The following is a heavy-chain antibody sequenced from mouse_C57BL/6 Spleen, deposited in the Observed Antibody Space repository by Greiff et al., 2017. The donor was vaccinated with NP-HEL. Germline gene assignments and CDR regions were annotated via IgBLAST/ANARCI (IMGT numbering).Heavy chain of an antibody. CDR1: GYTFTDYY. Sequence: EVQLQQSGPELVKPGASVKISCKASGYTFTDYYMNWVKQSHGKSLEWIGDINPNNGGTSYNQKFKGKATLTVDKSSSTAYMELRSLTSEDSAVYYCASSEGPLYWYFDVWGTGTTVTVSS. D-gene: IGHD3-1*01. V-gene: IGHV1-26*01. CDR2: INPNNGGT. J-gene: IGHJ1*03. CDR3: ASSEGPLYWYFDV.